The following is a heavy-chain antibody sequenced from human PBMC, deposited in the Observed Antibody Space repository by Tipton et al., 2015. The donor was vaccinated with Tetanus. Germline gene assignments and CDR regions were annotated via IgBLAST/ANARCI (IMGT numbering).Heavy chain of an antibody. CDR3: ARRRSAVLSGGYHWYFDL. J-gene: IGHJ2*01. Sequence: QLVQSGAEVRKAGESLKISCKVSGHNSRSYWISWVRQMPGKGLEWMGIVSPGDSDATYSPSFQGQVTISADKSISTAYLQWRSLKASDTAIYYCARRRSAVLSGGYHWYFDLWGRGTMVTVSS. CDR1: GHNSRSYW. V-gene: IGHV5-51*01. CDR2: VSPGDSDA. D-gene: IGHD3-3*01.